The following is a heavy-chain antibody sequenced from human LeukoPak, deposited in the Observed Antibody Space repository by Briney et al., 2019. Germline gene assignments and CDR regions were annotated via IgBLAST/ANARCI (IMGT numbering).Heavy chain of an antibody. Sequence: GGSLRLSCAASGFTFTSYAMSWVRQAPGKGLEWVTLIWHDGSHKFYIDSVRGRFTISRDNSKNTVYLQMNGLRAEDTAVYYCAREIFGSGSYPDLWGQGTLVTVSS. D-gene: IGHD3-10*01. CDR3: AREIFGSGSYPDL. CDR2: IWHDGSHK. CDR1: GFTFTSYA. V-gene: IGHV3-33*08. J-gene: IGHJ5*02.